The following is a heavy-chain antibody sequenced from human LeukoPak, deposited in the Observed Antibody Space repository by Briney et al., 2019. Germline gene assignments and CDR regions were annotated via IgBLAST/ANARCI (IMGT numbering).Heavy chain of an antibody. CDR1: GFTFSSYG. CDR3: ARGGGSSSWYTWLDY. CDR2: IWYDGSNK. Sequence: PGGSLRLSCAASGFTFSSYGMHWVRQAPGKGLEWVAVIWYDGSNKYYADSAKGRFTISRDNSKNTLYLQMNSLRAEDTAVYYCARGGGSSSWYTWLDYWGQGTLVTVSS. J-gene: IGHJ4*02. V-gene: IGHV3-33*01. D-gene: IGHD6-13*01.